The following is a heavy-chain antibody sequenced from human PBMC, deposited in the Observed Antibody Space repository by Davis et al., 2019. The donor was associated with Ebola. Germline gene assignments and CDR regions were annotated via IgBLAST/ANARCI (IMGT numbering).Heavy chain of an antibody. Sequence: GESLKISCAASGFTFSSYAMSWVRLAPGKGLEWVSTYGTSADTYYADSVKGRFTISRDNSKNTLYLQMNGLRVEDTAIYYCAKDNRNIWSEVWGQGTMVTVSS. D-gene: IGHD2/OR15-2a*01. CDR1: GFTFSSYA. CDR3: AKDNRNIWSEV. V-gene: IGHV3-23*01. J-gene: IGHJ3*01. CDR2: GTSADT.